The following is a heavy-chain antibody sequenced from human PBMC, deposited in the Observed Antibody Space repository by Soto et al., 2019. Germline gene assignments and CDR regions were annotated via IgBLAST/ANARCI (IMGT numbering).Heavy chain of an antibody. D-gene: IGHD6-13*01. CDR2: INHSGST. V-gene: IGHV4-34*01. Sequence: PSETLSLTCAVYGGSFSGYYWSWIRQPPGKGLEWIGEINHSGSTNYNPSLKSRVTISVDTSKNQFSLKLSSVTAADTAVYYCATQQQLVPIGFDYWGQGTLVTVSS. CDR1: GGSFSGYY. J-gene: IGHJ4*02. CDR3: ATQQQLVPIGFDY.